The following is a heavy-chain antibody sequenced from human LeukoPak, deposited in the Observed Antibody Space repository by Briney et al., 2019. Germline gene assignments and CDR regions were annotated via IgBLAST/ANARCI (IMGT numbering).Heavy chain of an antibody. CDR2: INHNSGGT. Sequence: GASVKVSCKASGGTFSSYAISWVRQAPGQGLEWMGWINHNSGGTNYTQKFQGRVTMARDTSISTAYMELSRLRSDDTAVYYCATVLLWLGELLDGWFDPWGQGTLVTVSS. D-gene: IGHD3-10*01. CDR3: ATVLLWLGELLDGWFDP. CDR1: GGTFSSYA. V-gene: IGHV1-2*02. J-gene: IGHJ5*02.